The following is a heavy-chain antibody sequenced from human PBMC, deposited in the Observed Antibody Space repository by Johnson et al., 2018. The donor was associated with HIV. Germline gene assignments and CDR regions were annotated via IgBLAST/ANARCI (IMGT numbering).Heavy chain of an antibody. CDR2: IRYDGSNK. CDR1: GFTFSSYG. Sequence: QVLLVESGGGVVQPGRSLRLSCAASGFTFSSYGMHWVRQAPGKGLEWVAFIRYDGSNKYYADSVKGRFIISRDNSKNTLYVQMNRLRPEDTAAYFCAKGRSGGSGAFDIWGQGTVVTVSS. D-gene: IGHD3-10*01. J-gene: IGHJ3*02. V-gene: IGHV3-30*02. CDR3: AKGRSGGSGAFDI.